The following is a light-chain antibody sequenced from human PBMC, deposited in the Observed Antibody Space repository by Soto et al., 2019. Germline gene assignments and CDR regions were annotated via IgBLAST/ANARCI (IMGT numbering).Light chain of an antibody. CDR2: ENN. Sequence: QSVLTQPPSVSEAPGQRVTISCPGSSSNIGAGYEAHWYQQVPGTAPKLLIYENNNRPSGVPDRFSGSKSGTSASLAITGLQAEDEDEYYCQSYDSSLSGYVFGTGTKLTVL. J-gene: IGLJ1*01. CDR1: SSNIGAGYE. V-gene: IGLV1-40*01. CDR3: QSYDSSLSGYV.